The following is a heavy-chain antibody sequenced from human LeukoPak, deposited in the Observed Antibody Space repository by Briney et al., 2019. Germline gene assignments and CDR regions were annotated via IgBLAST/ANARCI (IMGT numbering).Heavy chain of an antibody. V-gene: IGHV4-31*02. D-gene: IGHD2-8*02. CDR3: ARIDTGGADC. Sequence: SETLSLTCTVSGGSVNSGGSYWTWIRQHPGKGLEWIGYISYSGNTYYSPSLKSRIIISVDTSKNRFSLKLSSVTAADTAVYYCARIDTGGADCWGQGTMVTVSS. CDR1: GGSVNSGGSY. J-gene: IGHJ4*02. CDR2: ISYSGNT.